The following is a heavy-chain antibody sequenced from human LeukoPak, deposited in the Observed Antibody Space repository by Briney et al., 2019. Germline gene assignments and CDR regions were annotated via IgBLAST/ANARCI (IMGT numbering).Heavy chain of an antibody. CDR3: ARERIQYYYGSGSSK. CDR1: GYTFTGYY. CDR2: INPNSGGT. Sequence: ASVKVSCKASGYTFTGYYMHWVRQAPGQGLEWMGWINPNSGGTNYAQKFQGRVTMTRDTSISTAYMELSRLRSDDTAVYYCARERIQYYYGSGSSKWGQGTLVTVSS. D-gene: IGHD3-10*01. J-gene: IGHJ4*02. V-gene: IGHV1-2*02.